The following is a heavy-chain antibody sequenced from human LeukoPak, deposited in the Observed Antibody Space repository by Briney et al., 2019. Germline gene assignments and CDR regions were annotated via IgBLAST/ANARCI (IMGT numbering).Heavy chain of an antibody. V-gene: IGHV1-18*01. D-gene: IGHD2-2*01. CDR2: ISAYNGNT. CDR1: GYTFTSYG. CDR3: ARDGDYCSSTSCYDY. J-gene: IGHJ4*02. Sequence: SVKVSCKASGYTFTSYGISWVRQAPGQGLEWMGWISAYNGNTNYAQKLQGRVTMTTDTSTSTAYMELRSLRSDDTAVYYCARDGDYCSSTSCYDYWGQGTLVTVSS.